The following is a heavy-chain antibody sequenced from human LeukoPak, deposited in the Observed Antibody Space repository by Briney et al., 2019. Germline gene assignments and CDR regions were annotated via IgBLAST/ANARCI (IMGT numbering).Heavy chain of an antibody. CDR1: GFIFSRYG. J-gene: IGHJ4*02. D-gene: IGHD4-17*01. V-gene: IGHV3-33*08. CDR2: IWYDGSNK. CDR3: ARTDSYGELDY. Sequence: GGSLRLSCAASGFIFSRYGMHWVRQAPGKGLEWVAVIWYDGSNKYYADSVKGRFTISRDNSKNTLYLQMNSLRAEDTAVYYCARTDSYGELDYWGQGTLVTVSS.